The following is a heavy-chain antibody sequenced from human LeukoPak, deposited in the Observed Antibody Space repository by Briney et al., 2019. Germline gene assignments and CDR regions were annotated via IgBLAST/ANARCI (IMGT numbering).Heavy chain of an antibody. CDR2: ISWDGGST. D-gene: IGHD3-9*01. J-gene: IGHJ6*02. CDR3: AKDIKKGLDWLSYGMDV. CDR1: GFTFDDYT. Sequence: PGGSLRLSCAASGFTFDDYTMHWVRQAPGKGLEWVSLISWDGGSTYYADSVKGRFTISRDNSKNSLYLQMNSLRTEDTALYYCAKDIKKGLDWLSYGMDVWGQGTTVTVSS. V-gene: IGHV3-43*01.